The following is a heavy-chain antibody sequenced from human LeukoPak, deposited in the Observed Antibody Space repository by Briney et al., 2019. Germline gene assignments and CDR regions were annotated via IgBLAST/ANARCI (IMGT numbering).Heavy chain of an antibody. J-gene: IGHJ4*02. Sequence: ASVTVSCKPSVYTFTGYYIHWVRQAPRQGLEWMGWINPNSGGTYYAQSFQDRVTMTRDTSISTAYMELSRLRSDDTAVYYCARAALGVWFGEPLGGPTEYWGQGTLVTVSS. CDR1: VYTFTGYY. CDR2: INPNSGGT. V-gene: IGHV1-2*02. D-gene: IGHD3-10*01. CDR3: ARAALGVWFGEPLGGPTEY.